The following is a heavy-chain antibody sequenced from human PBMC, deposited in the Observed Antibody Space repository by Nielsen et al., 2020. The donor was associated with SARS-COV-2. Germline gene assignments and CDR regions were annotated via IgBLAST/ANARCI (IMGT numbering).Heavy chain of an antibody. Sequence: SETLSLTCTVSGGSISSGDYYWNWVRQPPGKGLEWIGHIYYSGSTYYNPSLKSRVTISEDTSKNQFSLKLRSVTAADTAVYFCATAVGATSSHDAFDIWGQGTMVTISS. V-gene: IGHV4-30-4*01. CDR3: ATAVGATSSHDAFDI. D-gene: IGHD1-26*01. J-gene: IGHJ3*02. CDR1: GGSISSGDYY. CDR2: IYYSGST.